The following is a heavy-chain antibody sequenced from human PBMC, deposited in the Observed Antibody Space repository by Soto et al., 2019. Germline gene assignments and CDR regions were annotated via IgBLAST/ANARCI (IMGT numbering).Heavy chain of an antibody. V-gene: IGHV4-31*03. J-gene: IGHJ5*02. Sequence: SETLSLTCTVSGGSVNVGYHYWSWIRQYPGRGLEWIGYISYSGNTYYNPSLKGRITLSLDMSKSQFSLKLTSVTAADTAMYYCAREEVAYFGSGSHNWFDPWGQGTLVTVSS. CDR2: ISYSGNT. CDR1: GGSVNVGYHY. D-gene: IGHD3-10*01. CDR3: AREEVAYFGSGSHNWFDP.